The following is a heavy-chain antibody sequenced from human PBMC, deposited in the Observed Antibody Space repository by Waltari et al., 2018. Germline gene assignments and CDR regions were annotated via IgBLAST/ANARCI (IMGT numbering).Heavy chain of an antibody. CDR1: GFTFSSYG. J-gene: IGHJ4*02. V-gene: IGHV3-30*02. CDR3: ARGSTWIEY. CDR2: IRYDGSNK. Sequence: QVQLVESGGGVVQPGGSLRLSCAASGFTFSSYGMHWVRQAPGKGLEWVAFIRYDGSNKYYADSVKGRFTISRDNSKNTLYLQMNSLRAEDTAVYYCARGSTWIEYWGQGTLVTVSS.